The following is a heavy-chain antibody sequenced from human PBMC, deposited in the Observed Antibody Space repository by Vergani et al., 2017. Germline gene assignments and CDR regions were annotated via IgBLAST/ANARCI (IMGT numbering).Heavy chain of an antibody. D-gene: IGHD6-19*01. CDR2: IYPGDSDT. V-gene: IGHV5-51*01. CDR3: ARHGASSSGPAEFDY. CDR1: GYSFTSYW. J-gene: IGHJ4*02. Sequence: EVQLVPSGAEVKKPGASLKISCKGSGYSFTSYWIGWVRQMPGKGLEWMGIIYPGDSDTRYSPSFQGQVTISADKSISTAYLQWSSLKASDTAMYYCARHGASSSGPAEFDYWGQGTLVTVSS.